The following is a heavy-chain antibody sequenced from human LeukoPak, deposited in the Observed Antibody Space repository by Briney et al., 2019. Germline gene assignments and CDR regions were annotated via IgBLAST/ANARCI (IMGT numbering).Heavy chain of an antibody. CDR2: IYYSVDYSGST. D-gene: IGHD3-16*01. J-gene: IGHJ6*03. CDR1: GGSISSYY. Sequence: SETLSLTCTVSGGSISSYYWSWIRQPPGKGLEWIGYIYYSVDYSGSTNYNPSLKSRVTISVDTSKNQFSLKLTSVTAADTAVYYCARVGLDSHYYMDVWGKGTTVTGSS. V-gene: IGHV4-59*01. CDR3: ARVGLDSHYYMDV.